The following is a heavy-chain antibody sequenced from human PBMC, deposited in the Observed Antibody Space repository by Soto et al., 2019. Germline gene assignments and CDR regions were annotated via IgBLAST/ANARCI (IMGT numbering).Heavy chain of an antibody. CDR2: IYYSGST. Sequence: SETPSPTFPVFGGSIRRSSYYWGWVRQPPGKGLEWIGSIYYSGSTYYNPSLKSRVTISVDTSKNQFSLKLSSVTAVDTAVHYCARHRALVRVDYWGQGTLVTVSS. CDR3: ARHRALVRVDY. D-gene: IGHD3-10*01. J-gene: IGHJ4*02. CDR1: GGSIRRSSYY. V-gene: IGHV4-39*01.